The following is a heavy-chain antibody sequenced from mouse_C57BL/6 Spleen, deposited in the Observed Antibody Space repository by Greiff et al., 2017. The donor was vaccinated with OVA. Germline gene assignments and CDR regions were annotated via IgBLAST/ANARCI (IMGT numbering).Heavy chain of an antibody. CDR3: ANYYGYDGVDY. D-gene: IGHD2-2*01. CDR2: IYPGDGDT. Sequence: VQLQQSGPELVKPGASVKISCKASGYAFSSSWMNWVKQRPGKGLEWIGRIYPGDGDTNYNGKFKGKATLTADKSSSTAYMQLSSLTSEDSAVYFCANYYGYDGVDYWGQGTTLTVSS. CDR1: GYAFSSSW. V-gene: IGHV1-82*01. J-gene: IGHJ2*01.